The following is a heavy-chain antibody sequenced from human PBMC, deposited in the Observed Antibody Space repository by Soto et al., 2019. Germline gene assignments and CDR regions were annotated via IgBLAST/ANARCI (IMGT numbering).Heavy chain of an antibody. D-gene: IGHD6-13*01. CDR2: IYYSGST. V-gene: IGHV4-59*01. CDR1: GGSISSYY. J-gene: IGHJ5*02. Sequence: PSETLSLTCTVSGGSISSYYWSWIRQPPGKGLEWIGYIYYSGSTNYNPSLKSRVTISVDTSKNQFSLKLSSVTAADTAVYYCARQAGYSSSWYEYWFDPPGQGTPVTVSS. CDR3: ARQAGYSSSWYEYWFDP.